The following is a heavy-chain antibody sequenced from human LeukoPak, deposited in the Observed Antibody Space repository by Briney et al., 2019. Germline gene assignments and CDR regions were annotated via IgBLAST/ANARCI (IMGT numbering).Heavy chain of an antibody. CDR2: IYTSGST. V-gene: IGHV4-4*07. CDR3: AGYSIAAAGNFDY. J-gene: IGHJ4*02. D-gene: IGHD6-13*01. CDR1: GGSISSYY. Sequence: SETLSLTCTVSGGSISSYYWSWLRQPAGKGLEWVGRIYTSGSTNYNPSLKRRVTISVDTSKTQFSLKLSSVTAADTAVYYCAGYSIAAAGNFDYWGQGTLVTVSS.